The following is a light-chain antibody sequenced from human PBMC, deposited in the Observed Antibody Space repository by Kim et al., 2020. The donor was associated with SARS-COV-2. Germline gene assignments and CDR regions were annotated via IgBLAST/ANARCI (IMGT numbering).Light chain of an antibody. V-gene: IGLV3-19*01. J-gene: IGLJ2*01. CDR1: RLRSYS. CDR2: GKN. Sequence: VAVGQTVRITCQGDRLRSYSATWYQQKPGQAPILVIYGKNNRPSGIPDRFSGSSSGNTASLTITGTQAGDEADYYCNSRDSNDNVVFGGGTKLTVL. CDR3: NSRDSNDNVV.